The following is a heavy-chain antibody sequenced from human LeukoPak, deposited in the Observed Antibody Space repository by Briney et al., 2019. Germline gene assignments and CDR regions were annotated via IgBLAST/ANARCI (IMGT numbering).Heavy chain of an antibody. D-gene: IGHD3-3*01. CDR3: ARSPVHYDLRN. J-gene: IGHJ4*02. CDR1: GGSFSGYY. CDR2: IYYSGGT. Sequence: SETLSLTCAVYGGSFSGYYRSWIRQHPGKGLEWIGYIYYSGGTYYNPSLKSRVTISVDTSKNQFSLKLSSVTAADTAVYYCARSPVHYDLRNWGQGTLVTVSS. V-gene: IGHV4-31*11.